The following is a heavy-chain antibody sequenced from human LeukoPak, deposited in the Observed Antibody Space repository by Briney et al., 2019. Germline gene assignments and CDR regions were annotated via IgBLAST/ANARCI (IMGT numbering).Heavy chain of an antibody. D-gene: IGHD3-10*01. J-gene: IGHJ4*02. CDR2: ISSTGGTI. Sequence: GGSLRLSCVGSGFTFSNYLMNWVRQAPGKGLEWVSFISSTGGTIYYADAVKGRFTVSRDNAKNSLYLQMNSLRAEDTAVYYCASPGGDWGQGTLVTVSS. CDR1: GFTFSNYL. CDR3: ASPGGD. V-gene: IGHV3-48*01.